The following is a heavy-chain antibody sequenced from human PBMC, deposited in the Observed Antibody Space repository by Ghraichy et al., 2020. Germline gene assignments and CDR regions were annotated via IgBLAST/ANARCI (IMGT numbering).Heavy chain of an antibody. CDR3: ARPNDFWSGYYTV. CDR2: INHSGST. J-gene: IGHJ4*02. V-gene: IGHV4-34*01. CDR1: GASFSGYY. Sequence: ESLNISCAVYGASFSGYYWSWIRQPPGKGLEWIGEINHSGSTNYNPSLKSRVTISVDTSKNQFSLKLSSVTAADTAVYYCARPNDFWSGYYTVWGQGTLVTVSS. D-gene: IGHD3-3*01.